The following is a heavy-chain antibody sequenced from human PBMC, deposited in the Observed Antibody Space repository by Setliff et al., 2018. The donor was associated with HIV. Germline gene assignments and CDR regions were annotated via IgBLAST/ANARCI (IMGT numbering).Heavy chain of an antibody. CDR1: GFTFSTYC. V-gene: IGHV3-21*04. CDR2: ISYGSDK. CDR3: ARWRWEQSEFDH. Sequence: GGSLRFSCAASGFTFSTYCMNWVRQAPGKGLEWVSSISYGSDKHYLDPVEGRFTISRDNAKNSLYLQMNSLRVEDTAVYYCARWRWEQSEFDHWGQGNQVTVSS. D-gene: IGHD1-1*01. J-gene: IGHJ4*02.